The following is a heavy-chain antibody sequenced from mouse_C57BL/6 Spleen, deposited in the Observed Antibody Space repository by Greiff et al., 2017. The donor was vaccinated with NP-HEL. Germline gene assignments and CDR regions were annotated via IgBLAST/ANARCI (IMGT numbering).Heavy chain of an antibody. CDR1: GYAFSSSW. J-gene: IGHJ4*01. Sequence: VQVVESGPELVKPGASVKISCKASGYAFSSSWMNWVKQRPGKGLEWIGRIYPGDGDTNYNGKFKGKATLTADKSSSTAYMQLSSLTSEDAAVYFCARLGPDAMDYWGQGTSVTVSS. CDR2: IYPGDGDT. V-gene: IGHV1-82*01. CDR3: ARLGPDAMDY. D-gene: IGHD4-1*01.